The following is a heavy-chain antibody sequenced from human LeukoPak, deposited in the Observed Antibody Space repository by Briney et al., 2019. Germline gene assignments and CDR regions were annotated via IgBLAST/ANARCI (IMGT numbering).Heavy chain of an antibody. D-gene: IGHD2-15*01. V-gene: IGHV4-34*01. Sequence: SETLSLTCAVYGGSFSGYYWSWIRQPPGKGLEWIGEINHSGSTNYNPSLKSRVTISVDTSKNQFSLKLSSVTAADTAVYYCARRDIVVFRGFDNWGQGTLVTVSS. CDR3: ARRDIVVFRGFDN. J-gene: IGHJ4*02. CDR1: GGSFSGYY. CDR2: INHSGST.